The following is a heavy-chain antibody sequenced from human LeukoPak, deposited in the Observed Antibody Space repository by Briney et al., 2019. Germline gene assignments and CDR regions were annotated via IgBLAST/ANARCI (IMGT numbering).Heavy chain of an antibody. J-gene: IGHJ2*01. CDR3: ARARDSSGYDWYFDL. CDR1: GGSISSYY. V-gene: IGHV4-59*01. Sequence: PSETLSLTCTVSGGSISSYYWSWIRQPPGKGLEWIGYIYYSGSTNYNPSLKSRVTISVDTSKNQFSLKLSSVTAADTAVYYCARARDSSGYDWYFDLWGRGTLVTVSS. CDR2: IYYSGST. D-gene: IGHD3-22*01.